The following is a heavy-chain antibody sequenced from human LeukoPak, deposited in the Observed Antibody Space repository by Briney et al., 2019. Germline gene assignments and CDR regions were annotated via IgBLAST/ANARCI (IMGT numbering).Heavy chain of an antibody. D-gene: IGHD6-19*01. CDR3: ARVIDSSGWYGMNYFDY. V-gene: IGHV4-34*01. Sequence: SETLSLTCAVYGGSFSGYYWSWIRQPPGKGLEWIGEIYHSGSTNYNPSLKSRVTISVDKSKNQFSLKLSSVTAADTAVYYCARVIDSSGWYGMNYFDYWGQGTLVTVSS. J-gene: IGHJ4*02. CDR2: IYHSGST. CDR1: GGSFSGYY.